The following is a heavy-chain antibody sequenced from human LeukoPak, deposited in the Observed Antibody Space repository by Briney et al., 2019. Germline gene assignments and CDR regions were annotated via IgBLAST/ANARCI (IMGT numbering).Heavy chain of an antibody. D-gene: IGHD3-22*01. V-gene: IGHV3-21*01. CDR1: GFTFDNYA. CDR2: ISSSSSYI. J-gene: IGHJ3*02. Sequence: GGSLRLSCAASGFTFDNYAMTWVRQAPGKVLEWVSSISSSSSYIYYADSVKGRFTISRDNAKNSLYLQMNSLRAEDTAVYYCARGLFLSGYLDAFDIWGQGTVVTVSS. CDR3: ARGLFLSGYLDAFDI.